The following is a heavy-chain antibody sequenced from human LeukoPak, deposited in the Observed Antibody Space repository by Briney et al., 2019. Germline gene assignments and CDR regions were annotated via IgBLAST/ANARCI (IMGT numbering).Heavy chain of an antibody. CDR2: MNPNNGNT. CDR1: GYTFTSYD. V-gene: IGHV1-8*01. D-gene: IGHD6-13*01. Sequence: ASVKVSCKASGYTFTSYDINWVRLATGQGLEWMGWMNPNNGNTGYAQKFQGRVTMTRSTSISTAYMELSSLRSEDTAVYYCARLASSSWPLYYYYGMDVWGQGTTVTVSS. CDR3: ARLASSSWPLYYYYGMDV. J-gene: IGHJ6*02.